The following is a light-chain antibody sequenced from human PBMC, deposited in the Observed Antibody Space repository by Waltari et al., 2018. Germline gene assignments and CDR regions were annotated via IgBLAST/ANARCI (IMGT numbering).Light chain of an antibody. Sequence: VILMTQSPSLLSASTGDRVTISCRVSQGISSYLAWYQQKPGKAPELLIYAASTLQSGVPSRFSGSGSGTDFTLTISCLQSEDFATYYCQQYYSFPWTFGQGTKVEIK. CDR1: QGISSY. J-gene: IGKJ1*01. V-gene: IGKV1D-8*01. CDR2: AAS. CDR3: QQYYSFPWT.